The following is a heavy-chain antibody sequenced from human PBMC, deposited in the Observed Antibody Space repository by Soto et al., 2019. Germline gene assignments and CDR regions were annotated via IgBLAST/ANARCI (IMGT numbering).Heavy chain of an antibody. J-gene: IGHJ4*02. D-gene: IGHD6-25*01. CDR1: GYSLTELS. CDR3: ATGYQGLREESY. Sequence: QVQLVQSGAEVKKPGASVKVSCKVSGYSLTELSMQWVRQAPGKGLEWMGGVDPADGEAIYARKFRGRVTMTEDTSTDTAYMELSSLRSEDTAVYYCATGYQGLREESYWGQGTLVTVS. V-gene: IGHV1-24*01. CDR2: VDPADGEA.